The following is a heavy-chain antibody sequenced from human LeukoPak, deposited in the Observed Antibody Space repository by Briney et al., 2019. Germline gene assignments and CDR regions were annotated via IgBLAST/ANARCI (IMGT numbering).Heavy chain of an antibody. J-gene: IGHJ4*02. D-gene: IGHD2-21*02. CDR3: ARVANVPFCGGDCYFDY. CDR2: IKQDGSEK. V-gene: IGHV3-7*01. Sequence: GGSLRLSCAASGFTFDDYGMSWVRQAPGKGLEWVANIKQDGSEKYYVDSVKRRFTISRDNAKNSLYLQMNSLRAEDTAVYYCARVANVPFCGGDCYFDYWGQGTLVTVSS. CDR1: GFTFDDYG.